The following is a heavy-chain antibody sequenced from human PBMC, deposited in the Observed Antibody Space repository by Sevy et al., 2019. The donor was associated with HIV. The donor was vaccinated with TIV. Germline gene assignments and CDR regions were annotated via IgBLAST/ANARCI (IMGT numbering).Heavy chain of an antibody. J-gene: IGHJ4*02. Sequence: ASVKVSCKASGYTFTGYYMHWMRQAPGQGLEWMGWINPDSGGPISAPKFQGRVTLTRDTSISTAYMDLSRLKSDDTAVYYCVRDDRDGYFEYWGQGTLVTVSS. CDR2: INPDSGGP. V-gene: IGHV1-2*02. CDR1: GYTFTGYY. CDR3: VRDDRDGYFEY.